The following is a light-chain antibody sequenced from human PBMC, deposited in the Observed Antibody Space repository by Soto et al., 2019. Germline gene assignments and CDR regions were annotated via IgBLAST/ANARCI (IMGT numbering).Light chain of an antibody. Sequence: DIPLTQSPPSLAATVGDRVTITCPAQQTIDSYSNWFQQKAGMPPKLLNDAASKLQSGVPSRFRGSGSGTDFTPTIDTLQPDDVASYYRKQTRSGITFGQGTRLEIK. J-gene: IGKJ5*01. CDR2: AAS. CDR1: QTIDSY. V-gene: IGKV1-39*01. CDR3: KQTRSGIT.